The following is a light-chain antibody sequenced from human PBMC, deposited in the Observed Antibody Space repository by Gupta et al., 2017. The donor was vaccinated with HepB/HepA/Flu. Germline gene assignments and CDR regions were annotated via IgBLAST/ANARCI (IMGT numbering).Light chain of an antibody. V-gene: IGKV3-11*01. CDR3: QQLRSWPMA. CDR1: QSVDSY. J-gene: IGKJ5*01. Sequence: IVLTQSPATLSLSPGERSTLSCRASQSVDSYLIWYQQKPGQAPRLLIYDTSTRATGVSDRYSGSGSATQLTLTISSLEPEDFAVYYSQQLRSWPMAFGQATRLDIK. CDR2: DTS.